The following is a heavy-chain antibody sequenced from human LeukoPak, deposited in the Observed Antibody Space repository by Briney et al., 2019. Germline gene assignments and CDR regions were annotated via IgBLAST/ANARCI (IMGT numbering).Heavy chain of an antibody. CDR1: GFSFSNYA. Sequence: PGGSLRLSCAASGFSFSNYAMSWVRQAPGKGLEWVSYVAGGGGKKFHADSVKGRFTISRDNSRNTMFLQMNSLRVEDTAVYYCAKCRLSYGDDAFHVWGQGTMVFVSS. CDR2: VAGGGGKK. D-gene: IGHD4-17*01. J-gene: IGHJ3*01. V-gene: IGHV3-23*01. CDR3: AKCRLSYGDDAFHV.